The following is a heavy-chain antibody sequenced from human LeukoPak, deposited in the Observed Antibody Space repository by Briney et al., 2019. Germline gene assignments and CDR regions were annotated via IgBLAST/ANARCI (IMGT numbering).Heavy chain of an antibody. J-gene: IGHJ4*02. CDR3: ARGRDFWTGYYTDYDY. Sequence: ASVKVSCKASGYTFTCYDINWVRQATGQGLEWMGRMNPNSGNTGYAQKFQGRVTITRNTSITTAYMELSSLRSEDTAVYYCARGRDFWTGYYTDYDYWGQGTLVTVSS. D-gene: IGHD3/OR15-3a*01. V-gene: IGHV1-8*03. CDR1: GYTFTCYD. CDR2: MNPNSGNT.